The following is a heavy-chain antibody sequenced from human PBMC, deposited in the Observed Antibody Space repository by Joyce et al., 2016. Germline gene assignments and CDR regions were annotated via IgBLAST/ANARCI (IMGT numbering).Heavy chain of an antibody. J-gene: IGHJ4*02. V-gene: IGHV3-30*18. CDR3: AKILTATYSSGWFLDY. Sequence: QVQLVESGGGVVQPGRSLRLSCAASGLTLSEYGVHWVRQAPGKGLGWVAVISYDGIYKYYADSVKGRFTISRDNSKNTVFLEMNSLRAEDTAVYYCAKILTATYSSGWFLDYWGQGTLVTVSS. CDR1: GLTLSEYG. D-gene: IGHD6-25*01. CDR2: ISYDGIYK.